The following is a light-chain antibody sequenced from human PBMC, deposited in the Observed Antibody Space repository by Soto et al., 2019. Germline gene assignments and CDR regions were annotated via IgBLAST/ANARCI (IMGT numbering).Light chain of an antibody. Sequence: RARQTVRNNYLAWYQQKPGEAPRLLIYGASSRATGIPDRFSGSWSGKDFTLNISTVEPEVLAGSSCQQYGSSPPASTVGGGTRVEIK. CDR3: QQYGSSPPAST. V-gene: IGKV3-20*01. J-gene: IGKJ5*01. CDR1: QTVRNNY. CDR2: GAS.